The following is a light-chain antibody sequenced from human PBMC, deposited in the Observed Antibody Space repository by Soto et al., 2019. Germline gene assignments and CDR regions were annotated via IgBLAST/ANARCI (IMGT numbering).Light chain of an antibody. CDR2: GAS. CDR1: QSVSSSY. CDR3: QQYGSSPT. Sequence: EIVLTQSPGTLSLSPGERATLSCRASQSVSSSYLAWYQQKPGQAPRLLIYGASSRATGIPDRFGGSGSGTDFTLTISRLEPGDLAVYYCQQYGSSPTFGQGTKVEIK. J-gene: IGKJ1*01. V-gene: IGKV3-20*01.